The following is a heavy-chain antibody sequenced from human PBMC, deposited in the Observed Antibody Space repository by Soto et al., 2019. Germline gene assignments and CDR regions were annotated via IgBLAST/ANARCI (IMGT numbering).Heavy chain of an antibody. Sequence: EVQLVESGGGLVQPGGSLRLSCAASGFIFTSYNMNWARQPPGKGLEWISWVNTAGTTRYADSVEGRFTISRDNADNSLYLQLNRLRVEDTAVYYCVRDWSFGFDYWGQGILVTVSS. CDR3: VRDWSFGFDY. V-gene: IGHV3-48*01. D-gene: IGHD3-10*01. CDR2: VNTAGTT. J-gene: IGHJ4*02. CDR1: GFIFTSYN.